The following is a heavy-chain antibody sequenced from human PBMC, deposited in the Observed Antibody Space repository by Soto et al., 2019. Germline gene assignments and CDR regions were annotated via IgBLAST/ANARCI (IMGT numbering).Heavy chain of an antibody. V-gene: IGHV3-9*01. J-gene: IGHJ6*02. CDR2: IRWKSGSI. CDR1: GFSFGDYA. CDR3: AKSTCGTANGLDV. D-gene: IGHD2-21*02. Sequence: EVQLVESGGDLVQPGRSLRLSCAASGFSFGDYAMHWVRQAPGKGLAWVSGIRWKSGSIGYADSVKGRFTISRDNAKNSRYLQMNSLRGEDTALYYCAKSTCGTANGLDVWGQGTTVTVSS.